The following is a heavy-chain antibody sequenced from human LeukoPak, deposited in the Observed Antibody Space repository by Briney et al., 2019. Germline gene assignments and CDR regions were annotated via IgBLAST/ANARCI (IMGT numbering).Heavy chain of an antibody. J-gene: IGHJ6*03. CDR2: ISWNSGSI. D-gene: IGHD4-11*01. Sequence: GGSLRLSCAASGFTFDDYAMHWVRQAPGKGLEWVSGISWNSGSIGYADSVKGRFTISRDNAKNSLYLQMNSLRAEDMALYYCAKATNTTSYMDVWGKGTTVTVSS. CDR3: AKATNTTSYMDV. CDR1: GFTFDDYA. V-gene: IGHV3-9*03.